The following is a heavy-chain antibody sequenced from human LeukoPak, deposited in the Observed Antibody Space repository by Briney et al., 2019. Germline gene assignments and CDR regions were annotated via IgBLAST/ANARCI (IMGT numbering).Heavy chain of an antibody. J-gene: IGHJ4*02. CDR2: IGGGDT. CDR3: AKDGQNFNAMWDYFDS. CDR1: GFDFCTYA. Sequence: GSLRLSCTASGFDFCTYAMSWVRQAPGKGLEWVSGIGGGDTHYADSVKGRFTISRDNSKNTVELQMSSLRAEDTAVYYCAKDGQNFNAMWDYFDSWGRGTLVTVSS. D-gene: IGHD1-26*01. V-gene: IGHV3-23*01.